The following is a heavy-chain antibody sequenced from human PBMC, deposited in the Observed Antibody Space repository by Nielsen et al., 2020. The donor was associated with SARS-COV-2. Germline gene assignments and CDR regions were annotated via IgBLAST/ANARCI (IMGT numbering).Heavy chain of an antibody. Sequence: WVRQAPGQGLEWMGRIIPILGIANYAQKFQGRVTITADKSTSTAYMELSSLRSEDTAVYYCASGQVVFEQWLMRNWFDPWGQGTLVTVSS. V-gene: IGHV1-69*02. CDR3: ASGQVVFEQWLMRNWFDP. CDR2: IIPILGIA. D-gene: IGHD6-19*01. J-gene: IGHJ5*02.